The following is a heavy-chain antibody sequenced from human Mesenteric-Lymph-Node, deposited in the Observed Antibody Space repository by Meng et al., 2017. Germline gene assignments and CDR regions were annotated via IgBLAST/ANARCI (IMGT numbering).Heavy chain of an antibody. J-gene: IGHJ6*02. CDR3: ARRGNSYGYYYYGMDV. D-gene: IGHD5-18*01. CDR2: ISNSGSTI. Sequence: GESLKIPCAAPGFTFSSYEMNWVRQAPGKGLEWVSYISNSGSTIYYGDSVKGRFTISRDNAKNSVYLQMNSLGAEDTAVYFCARRGNSYGYYYYGMDVWGQGTTVTVSS. CDR1: GFTFSSYE. V-gene: IGHV3-48*03.